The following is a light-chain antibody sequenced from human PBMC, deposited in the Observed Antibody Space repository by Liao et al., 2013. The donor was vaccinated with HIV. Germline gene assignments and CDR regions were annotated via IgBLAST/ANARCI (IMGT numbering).Light chain of an antibody. CDR1: KLGDRY. Sequence: SYELTQPPSVSVSPGQTASITCSGDKLGDRYVCWYQQKPGQSPVLVIYQDNKRPLGIPERFSGSNSGNTATLTISGTQSMDEADYYCQAWDSSTLYVFGTGTKVTVL. CDR3: QAWDSSTLYV. V-gene: IGLV3-1*01. J-gene: IGLJ1*01. CDR2: QDN.